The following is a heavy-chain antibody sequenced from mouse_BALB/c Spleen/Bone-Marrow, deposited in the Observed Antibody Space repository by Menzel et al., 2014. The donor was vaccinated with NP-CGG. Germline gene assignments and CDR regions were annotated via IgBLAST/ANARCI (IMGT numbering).Heavy chain of an antibody. J-gene: IGHJ4*01. CDR1: GYTFTSYV. CDR2: INPYNDGT. CDR3: ARPGGNYVLYAMDY. Sequence: VQLQQSGPELVKPGASVKMSCKASGYTFTSYVMHWVKQKPGQGLEWIGYINPYNDGTKYNEKFKGKATLTSDKSSSTAYMELSSLTSEDSAAYYCARPGGNYVLYAMDYWGQGTSVTVSS. V-gene: IGHV1-14*01. D-gene: IGHD2-1*01.